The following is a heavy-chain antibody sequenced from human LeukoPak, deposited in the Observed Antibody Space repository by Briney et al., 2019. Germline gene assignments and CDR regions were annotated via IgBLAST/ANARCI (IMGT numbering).Heavy chain of an antibody. CDR2: IKQDGSEK. V-gene: IGHV3-7*01. J-gene: IGHJ6*04. CDR3: ARDRASVVVPAAQDV. CDR1: GFTFSTYW. Sequence: GGSLRLSCAASGFTFSTYWMSWVRQAPGKGLEWVANIKQDGSEKYYVDSGKGRFTISRDNAKNSLYLQMNSLRAEDTAVYYCARDRASVVVPAAQDVWGKGTTVTISS. D-gene: IGHD2-2*01.